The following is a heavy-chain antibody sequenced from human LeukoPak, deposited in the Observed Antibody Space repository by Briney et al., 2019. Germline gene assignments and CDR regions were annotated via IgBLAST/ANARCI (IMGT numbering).Heavy chain of an antibody. V-gene: IGHV3-9*01. CDR2: ISWDSISM. D-gene: IGHD3-10*01. CDR1: EFTFEDYA. J-gene: IGHJ3*01. CDR3: AKTRSGFLLIGTNVFDL. Sequence: GRSLRLSCAASEFTFEDYAMHWVRQAPGKGLEWVAGISWDSISMDYADSVKGRFTISRDNAKKSLYLQMSSLRAEDTALYYCAKTRSGFLLIGTNVFDLWGQGTLVSVSS.